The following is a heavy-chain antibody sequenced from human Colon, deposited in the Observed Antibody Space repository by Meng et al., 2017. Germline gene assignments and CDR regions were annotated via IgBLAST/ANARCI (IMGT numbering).Heavy chain of an antibody. CDR1: GFTFSGSH. Sequence: GGSLRLSCAASGFTFSGSHMHWVRQVSGKGLEWVGHIRSKSDNYATAYAASVEGRFTISRDDSKNTAYLHMNSPKTEDTAVYYCSRQTESTHDFWGQGKLVTVSS. CDR2: IRSKSDNYAT. CDR3: SRQTESTHDF. V-gene: IGHV3-73*01. J-gene: IGHJ4*02.